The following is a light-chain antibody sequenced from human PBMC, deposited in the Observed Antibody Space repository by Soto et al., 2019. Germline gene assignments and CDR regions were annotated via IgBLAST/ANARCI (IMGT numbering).Light chain of an antibody. CDR1: SSDFGAYDY. V-gene: IGLV2-14*01. CDR3: SSYTSSSTPYV. J-gene: IGLJ1*01. CDR2: DVT. Sequence: QSVLTQPASVSGSPGQPITISCTGSSSDFGAYDYVSWYQQRPVKAPKLMIFDVTNRPSGVSDRFSGSKSGNTASLTISGLQTEDEADYYCSSYTSSSTPYVFGTGTKVTVL.